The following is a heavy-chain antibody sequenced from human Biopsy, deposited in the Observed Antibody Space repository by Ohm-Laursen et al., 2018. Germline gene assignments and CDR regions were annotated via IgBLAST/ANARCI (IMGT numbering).Heavy chain of an antibody. Sequence: SDTLSLTCSVSGVYISDYYWTWIRQPPGKGLEWIGHISHTGYTSYKSSLKSRVTISLDTSRKHFSLRLTSLDAADTAVYYCARGSNEYGGLYFPHWGQGTLVTVSS. CDR1: GVYISDYY. J-gene: IGHJ1*01. D-gene: IGHD4-23*01. CDR3: ARGSNEYGGLYFPH. V-gene: IGHV4-59*07. CDR2: ISHTGYT.